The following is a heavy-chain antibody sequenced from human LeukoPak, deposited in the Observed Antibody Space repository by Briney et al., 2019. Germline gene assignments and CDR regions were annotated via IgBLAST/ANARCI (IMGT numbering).Heavy chain of an antibody. CDR1: GFTFSSYA. D-gene: IGHD4-17*01. CDR2: ISYDGSNK. Sequence: PGGSLRLSCAASGFTFSSYAMHWVRQAPGKGVEWVAVISYDGSNKYYADSVKGRFTISRDNSKNTLYLQMNSLRAEDTAVYYCARPFATVTTVAAFDIWGQGTMVTVSS. J-gene: IGHJ3*02. V-gene: IGHV3-30*04. CDR3: ARPFATVTTVAAFDI.